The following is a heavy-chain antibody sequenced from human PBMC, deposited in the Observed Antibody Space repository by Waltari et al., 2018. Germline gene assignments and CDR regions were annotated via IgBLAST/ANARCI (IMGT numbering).Heavy chain of an antibody. J-gene: IGHJ3*02. Sequence: QVQLQQWGAGLLKPSETLSLTCAVYGGSFSGYYWSWIRQPPGKGLEWIGEINHSGSTTSNPSLKSRVTISVDPSKNQFSLKLSSVTAADTAVYYCALSLYYDFWSGYPDSDAFDIWGQGTMVTVSS. D-gene: IGHD3-3*01. CDR3: ALSLYYDFWSGYPDSDAFDI. V-gene: IGHV4-34*01. CDR1: GGSFSGYY. CDR2: INHSGST.